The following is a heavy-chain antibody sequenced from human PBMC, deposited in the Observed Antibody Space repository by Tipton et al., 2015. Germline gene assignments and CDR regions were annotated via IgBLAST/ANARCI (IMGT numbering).Heavy chain of an antibody. CDR2: ISSSGSTI. D-gene: IGHD2-15*01. Sequence: SLRLSCAASGFTFRSYEMNWVRQAPGKGLEWVSYISSSGSTIYYADSVKGRFTISRDSAKNSLYLQMSSLRAEDTAVYYCARDGGDIALDYWGQGPLVTVSS. CDR1: GFTFRSYE. CDR3: ARDGGDIALDY. V-gene: IGHV3-48*03. J-gene: IGHJ4*02.